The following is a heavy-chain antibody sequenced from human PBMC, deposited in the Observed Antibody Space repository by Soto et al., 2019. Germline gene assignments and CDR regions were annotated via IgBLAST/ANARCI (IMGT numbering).Heavy chain of an antibody. J-gene: IGHJ4*02. Sequence: SETLSLTCSVSGGSISSGGYYWSWIRQHPGKGLEWIGYIYYSGSTYYNPSLKSRVTISVDTSKNQFSLKLSSVTAADTAVYYCARAPLRLGELSFWFFDYWGQGTLVTVSS. D-gene: IGHD3-16*02. CDR3: ARAPLRLGELSFWFFDY. V-gene: IGHV4-31*03. CDR1: GGSISSGGYY. CDR2: IYYSGST.